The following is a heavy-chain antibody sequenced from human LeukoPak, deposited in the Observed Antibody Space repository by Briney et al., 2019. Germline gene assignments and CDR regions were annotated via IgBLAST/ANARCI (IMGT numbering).Heavy chain of an antibody. CDR3: ARQSDRTFDY. Sequence: SETLSLTCSVSGDSVRNDFYYWGWIRQPPGKGLEWIGSIYYSGSTYYNPSLKSRVTISVDTSKNQFSLKLSSVTAADTAVYYCARQSDRTFDYWGQGTLVTVSS. J-gene: IGHJ4*02. CDR1: GDSVRNDFYY. V-gene: IGHV4-39*01. CDR2: IYYSGST.